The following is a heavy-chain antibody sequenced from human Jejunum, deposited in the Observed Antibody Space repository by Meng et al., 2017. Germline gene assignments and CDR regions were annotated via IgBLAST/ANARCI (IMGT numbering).Heavy chain of an antibody. CDR3: VASSASFARSGSFDY. CDR1: GFTFSNYE. J-gene: IGHJ4*02. Sequence: GESLKISCAASGFTFSNYEMNLVRQAPGKGLEWLSYISRSGRTIYYAASVKGRFTISTDSAKNSLYLQMNSLRVEDTAVYYCVASSASFARSGSFDYWGQGNLVNGAS. CDR2: ISRSGRTI. D-gene: IGHD3-22*01. V-gene: IGHV3-48*03.